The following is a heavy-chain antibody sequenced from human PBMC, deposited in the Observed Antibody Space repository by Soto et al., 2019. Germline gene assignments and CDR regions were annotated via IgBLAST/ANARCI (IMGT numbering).Heavy chain of an antibody. J-gene: IGHJ4*02. CDR3: AKDTRYYGSGTEGYFDY. Sequence: GGSLRLSCAASGFTFDDYAMHWVRQAPGKGLEWVSGISWNSGSIGYADSVKGRFTISRDNAKNSLYLQMNSLRAEDTALYYCAKDTRYYGSGTEGYFDYWGQGTLVTVSS. D-gene: IGHD3-10*01. V-gene: IGHV3-9*01. CDR1: GFTFDDYA. CDR2: ISWNSGSI.